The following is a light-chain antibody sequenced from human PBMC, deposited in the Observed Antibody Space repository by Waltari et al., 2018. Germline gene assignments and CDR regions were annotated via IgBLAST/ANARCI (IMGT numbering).Light chain of an antibody. CDR1: PSFGIW. CDR3: HQYKTSVRT. CDR2: KAS. Sequence: DVQMTQSPSTLSASVGDRLPITCRASPSFGIWLAWHQQKPGKAPKFLIYKASTLESGVPSRFSGSGSGTDCTLTINNLQPDDIATYYCHQYKTSVRTFGQGTKVEIK. V-gene: IGKV1-5*03. J-gene: IGKJ1*01.